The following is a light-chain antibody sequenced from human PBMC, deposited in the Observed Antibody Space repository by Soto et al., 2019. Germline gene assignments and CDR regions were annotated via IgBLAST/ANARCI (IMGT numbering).Light chain of an antibody. Sequence: QSVLTQPPSASGSPGQSVTISCTGTKNDIGVYDFVSWYQHHPGKAPRLIIYEVVQRPSGVPDRFSGSKSGNTASPTVSGLQAADEADYFCKSYAGSNSYVFGSGTKVIVL. CDR3: KSYAGSNSYV. CDR1: KNDIGVYDF. CDR2: EVV. J-gene: IGLJ1*01. V-gene: IGLV2-8*01.